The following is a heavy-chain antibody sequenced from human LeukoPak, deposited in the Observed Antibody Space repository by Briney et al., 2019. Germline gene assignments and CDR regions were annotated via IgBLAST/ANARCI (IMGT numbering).Heavy chain of an antibody. Sequence: PSETLSLTCTVSTLSLFCFYWVWIRQPAGKGLEWIGRIYTSGSTNYNPSLKSRVTMSVDTSKNQFSLKLSSVTAADTAVYYCARGGQWLVPWGQGTLVTVSS. J-gene: IGHJ5*02. CDR1: TLSLFCFY. D-gene: IGHD6-19*01. CDR2: IYTSGST. V-gene: IGHV4-4*07. CDR3: ARGGQWLVP.